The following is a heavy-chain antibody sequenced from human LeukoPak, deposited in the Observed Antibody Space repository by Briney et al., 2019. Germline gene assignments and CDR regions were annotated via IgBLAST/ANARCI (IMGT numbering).Heavy chain of an antibody. CDR1: GFTFSSYW. Sequence: PGGSLRLSCAASGFTFSSYWMSWVRQAPGKGLEWVANIKQDGSEKYYVDSVKGRFTISRDNAKNSLYLQMNSLRAEDTAVYYCARDQGSGINYYYYYMDVWGKGTTVTVS. J-gene: IGHJ6*03. CDR2: IKQDGSEK. D-gene: IGHD3-10*01. V-gene: IGHV3-7*01. CDR3: ARDQGSGINYYYYYMDV.